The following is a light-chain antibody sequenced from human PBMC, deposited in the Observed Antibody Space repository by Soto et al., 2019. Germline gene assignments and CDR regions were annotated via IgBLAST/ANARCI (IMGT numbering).Light chain of an antibody. CDR3: SSYTSTSTPYV. J-gene: IGLJ1*01. V-gene: IGLV2-14*01. Sequence: QSALTQPASVSGSPGQSITISCSGTSSDIGGYNYVSWYRQHAGKAPKLVIYDVTNRPSGVSNRFSGSKSGNTASLTISGLQAEDEADYYCSSYTSTSTPYVFGTGTKVTVL. CDR1: SSDIGGYNY. CDR2: DVT.